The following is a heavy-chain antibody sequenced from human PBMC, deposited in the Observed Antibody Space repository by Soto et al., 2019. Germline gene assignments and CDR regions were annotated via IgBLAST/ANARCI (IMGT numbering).Heavy chain of an antibody. D-gene: IGHD3-22*01. CDR3: ARHPSYYYDSSGYWTYFDY. V-gene: IGHV5-51*01. CDR2: IYPGDSDT. CDR1: GYSFTRYW. J-gene: IGHJ4*02. Sequence: PWESLTITWTCSGYSFTRYWIGWVRQMPGKGLEWMGIIYPGDSDTRYSPSFQGQVTISADKSISTAYLQWSSLKASDTAMYYCARHPSYYYDSSGYWTYFDYWGQGPLVTVSS.